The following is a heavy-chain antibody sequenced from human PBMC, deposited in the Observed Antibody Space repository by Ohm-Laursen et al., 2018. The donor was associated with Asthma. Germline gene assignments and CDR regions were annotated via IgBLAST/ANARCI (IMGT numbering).Heavy chain of an antibody. J-gene: IGHJ4*02. D-gene: IGHD5-12*01. CDR2: ISSDSNYI. CDR3: ARVGYSGTPGDY. V-gene: IGHV3-21*01. Sequence: GSLRLSCTASGYSFSLYSIHWIRQAPGKGLEWVSTISSDSNYIYYADSVRGRFTVSRDNADNSLFLHLTSLRAEDTAVYYCARVGYSGTPGDYWGQGTLVSVSS. CDR1: GYSFSLYS.